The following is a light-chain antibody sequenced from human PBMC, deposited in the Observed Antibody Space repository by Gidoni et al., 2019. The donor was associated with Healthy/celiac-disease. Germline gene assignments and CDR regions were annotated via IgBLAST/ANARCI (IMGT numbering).Light chain of an antibody. Sequence: FTQSPATLSLSPGERATLSCRASQSVISYLAWYQQKPGQAPRLLIYDASNRATGIPARFSGSGSGTDFTLNISSLEAEDFAVYYCQQRSKWRGTFGQGTKVEIK. CDR1: QSVISY. J-gene: IGKJ1*01. V-gene: IGKV3-11*01. CDR2: DAS. CDR3: QQRSKWRGT.